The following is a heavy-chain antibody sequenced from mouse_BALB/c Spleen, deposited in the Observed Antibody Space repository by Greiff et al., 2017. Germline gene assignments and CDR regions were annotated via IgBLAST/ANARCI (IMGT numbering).Heavy chain of an antibody. CDR2: ISNGGGST. CDR3: ARGGDYFDY. J-gene: IGHJ2*01. Sequence: EVQLVESGGGLVQPGGSLKLSCAASGFTFSSYTMSWVRQTPEKRLEWVAYISNGGGSTYYPDTVKGRFTISRDNAKNTLYLQMSSLKSEDTAMYYCARGGDYFDYWGQGTTLTVSS. CDR1: GFTFSSYT. V-gene: IGHV5-12-2*01.